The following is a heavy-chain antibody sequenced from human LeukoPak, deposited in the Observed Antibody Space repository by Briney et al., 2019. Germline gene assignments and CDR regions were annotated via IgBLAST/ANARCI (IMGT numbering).Heavy chain of an antibody. J-gene: IGHJ4*02. CDR3: AKSGIPYYYDSSGYVYYFDY. Sequence: PGGSLRLSCAASGFTFSSYGMHWVRQAPGKGLEWVSAISGSGGSTYYADSVKGRFTISRDNSKNTLYLQMNSLRAEDTAVYYCAKSGIPYYYDSSGYVYYFDYWGQGTLVTVSS. D-gene: IGHD3-22*01. CDR1: GFTFSSYG. CDR2: ISGSGGST. V-gene: IGHV3-23*01.